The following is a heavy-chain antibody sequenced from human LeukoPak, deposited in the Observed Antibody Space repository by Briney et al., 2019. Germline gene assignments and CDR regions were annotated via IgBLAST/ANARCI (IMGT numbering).Heavy chain of an antibody. J-gene: IGHJ5*01. D-gene: IGHD2-2*01. V-gene: IGHV3-23*01. Sequence: GGSLRLSCAASGFTFSPYSMNWVRQAPGKGLEWVSAISASGGTTYYADSVKGRFTISRDNSENTLFLQMNSLRAEDTAVYYCAKGPREYCSSTSCPNWFDSWGQGTLVTVSS. CDR2: ISASGGTT. CDR1: GFTFSPYS. CDR3: AKGPREYCSSTSCPNWFDS.